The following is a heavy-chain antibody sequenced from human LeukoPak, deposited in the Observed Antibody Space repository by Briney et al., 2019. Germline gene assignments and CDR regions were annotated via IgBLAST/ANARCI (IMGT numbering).Heavy chain of an antibody. D-gene: IGHD3-16*01. V-gene: IGHV4-59*01. CDR2: ISYSGGT. J-gene: IGHJ4*02. CDR1: GDSISTYQ. CDR3: ARVGRGDHTWGSYSFDY. Sequence: SETLSLACTVSGDSISTYQWSWIRQPPGKGLEWIGYISYSGGTMYNPSLRSRVTISIDTSKNQFSLKLSSVTAADTAVYYCARVGRGDHTWGSYSFDYWGQGALVTVSS.